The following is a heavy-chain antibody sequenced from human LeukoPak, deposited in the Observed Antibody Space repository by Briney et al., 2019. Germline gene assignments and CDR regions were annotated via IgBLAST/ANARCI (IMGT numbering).Heavy chain of an antibody. CDR2: MNHCGST. V-gene: IGHV4-34*01. Sequence: PSETLSLTCAVYGGSFSGYYWSWIRQPPGQGLEWIGEMNHCGSTNYNPSLNRLVTISVNTSKNQFSLKLSSVTAADTAVYYCARTISGYFDYWGQGTLVTVSS. CDR3: ARTISGYFDY. J-gene: IGHJ4*02. D-gene: IGHD1-20*01. CDR1: GGSFSGYY.